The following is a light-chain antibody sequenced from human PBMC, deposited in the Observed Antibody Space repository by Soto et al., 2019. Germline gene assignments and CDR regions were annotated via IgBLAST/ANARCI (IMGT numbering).Light chain of an antibody. CDR1: QSVSSSY. CDR3: QQYNNWPPKT. Sequence: EIVLTQSPGTLSLSPGERATLSCRASQSVSSSYLAWYHQKPGQAPRLLIYDASTRATGIPARFSGSGSGTEFTLTISSLQSEDFAIYYCQQYNNWPPKTFGQGTKVDIK. CDR2: DAS. J-gene: IGKJ1*01. V-gene: IGKV3-15*01.